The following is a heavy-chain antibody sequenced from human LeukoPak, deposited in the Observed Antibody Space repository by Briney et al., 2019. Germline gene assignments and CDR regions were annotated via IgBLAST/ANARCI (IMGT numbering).Heavy chain of an antibody. V-gene: IGHV3-74*01. J-gene: IGHJ4*02. D-gene: IGHD2/OR15-2a*01. Sequence: PGGSLRLSCVASGNYWMHWFRQAPGKGLVWVSHINSDGSWTSYADSVKGRYTISKDNAKNTVYLQMNSLRAEDTAVYYCVSFYETYWGRGTLVTISS. CDR1: GNYW. CDR2: INSDGSWT. CDR3: VSFYETY.